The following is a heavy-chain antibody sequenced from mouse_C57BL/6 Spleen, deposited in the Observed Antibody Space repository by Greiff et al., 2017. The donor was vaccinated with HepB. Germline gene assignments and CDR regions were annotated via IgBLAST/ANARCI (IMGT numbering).Heavy chain of an antibody. CDR1: GYTFTSYW. V-gene: IGHV1-64*01. D-gene: IGHD1-1*01. Sequence: VQLQQPGAELVKPGASVKLSCKASGYTFTSYWMHWVKQRPGQGLEWIGMIHPNSGSTNYNEKFKSKATLTVDNSASTAYMQLSSRTSEDSAVYYCARAVVDYYAMDYWGQGTSVTVSS. CDR2: IHPNSGST. CDR3: ARAVVDYYAMDY. J-gene: IGHJ4*01.